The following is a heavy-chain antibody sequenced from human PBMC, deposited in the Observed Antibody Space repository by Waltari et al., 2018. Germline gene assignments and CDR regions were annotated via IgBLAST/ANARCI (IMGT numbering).Heavy chain of an antibody. CDR3: ARGPYCSSTSCRMGHWFDP. V-gene: IGHV1-69*01. J-gene: IGHJ5*02. CDR2: IIPIFGTT. Sequence: QVQLVQSGAEVKKPGSAVKVECKAEGGTLSTYARSRVGQAPGKGLEWMGGIIPIFGTTNYPQKFQGRVTITADESTTTAYMELSSLRSEDTAVYYCARGPYCSSTSCRMGHWFDPWGQGTLVTVSS. D-gene: IGHD2-2*01. CDR1: GGTLSTYA.